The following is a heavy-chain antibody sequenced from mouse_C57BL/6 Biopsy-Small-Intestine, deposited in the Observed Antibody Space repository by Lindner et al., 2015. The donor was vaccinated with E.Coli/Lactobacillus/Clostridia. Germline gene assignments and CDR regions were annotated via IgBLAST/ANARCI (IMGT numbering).Heavy chain of an antibody. CDR2: IYPGDGDT. D-gene: IGHD2-2*01. CDR3: ARGPFYYGYDWAMDY. V-gene: IGHV1-82*01. J-gene: IGHJ4*01. CDR1: GYAFSSSW. Sequence: VQLQESGPELVKPGASVKISCKASGYAFSSSWMNWVKQRPGKGLEWIGRIYPGDGDTNYNGKFKDKATLTADKSSSTAYMQLSSLTSEDSAVYFCARGPFYYGYDWAMDYWGQGTLVTVSS.